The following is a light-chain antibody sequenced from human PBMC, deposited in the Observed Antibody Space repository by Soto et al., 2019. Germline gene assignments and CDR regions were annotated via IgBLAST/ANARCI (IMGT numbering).Light chain of an antibody. V-gene: IGLV2-14*01. CDR3: CSSAPESTYV. J-gene: IGLJ1*01. Sequence: QSVLTQPASVSGSPGQSITISCTGTSSDIGGYNFVSWYQHHPGKAPKLMIYEVNNRPSGVSSRFSGSKSGNTASLTISGLQSEDEADYFCCSSAPESTYVFGTGTKLTVL. CDR1: SSDIGGYNF. CDR2: EVN.